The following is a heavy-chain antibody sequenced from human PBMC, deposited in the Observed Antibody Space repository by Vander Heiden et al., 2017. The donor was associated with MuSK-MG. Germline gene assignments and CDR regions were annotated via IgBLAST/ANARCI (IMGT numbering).Heavy chain of an antibody. Sequence: QVQLQEPGPGLVKPSETLSLTCTAPGGSISSYYWSWIRQPPGKGLEWIGYIYYSGSTNYNPSLKSRVTISVDTSKNQFSLKLSSVTAADTAMYYCARTQRITIFGVARAYNFDYWGQGTLVTVSS. J-gene: IGHJ4*02. V-gene: IGHV4-59*01. CDR3: ARTQRITIFGVARAYNFDY. CDR2: IYYSGST. D-gene: IGHD3-3*01. CDR1: GGSISSYY.